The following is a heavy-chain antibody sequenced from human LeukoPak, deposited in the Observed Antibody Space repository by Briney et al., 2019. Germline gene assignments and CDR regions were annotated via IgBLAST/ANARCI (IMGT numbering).Heavy chain of an antibody. CDR1: GGSISSYY. CDR3: ARHGSGYSSYGMDV. CDR2: IYYSGST. V-gene: IGHV4-59*08. Sequence: SETLSLTCTVSGGSISSYYWSWIRQPPGKGLEWIGYIYYSGSTNYNPSLKSRVTISVDTSKNQFSLKLSSVTAADTAVYYCARHGSGYSSYGMDVWGQGTTVTVSS. D-gene: IGHD6-19*01. J-gene: IGHJ6*02.